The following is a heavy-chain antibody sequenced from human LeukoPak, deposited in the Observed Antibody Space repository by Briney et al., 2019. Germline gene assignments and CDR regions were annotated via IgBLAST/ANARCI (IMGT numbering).Heavy chain of an antibody. CDR3: AIETSEAALRGLDV. Sequence: ASVKVSCKASGYTFTGYYMHWVRQAPGQGLEWMGWINPNSGGTNYAQKFQGRVTMTTDTSISTAYMELSRLTSDDTAVHYCAIETSEAALRGLDVWGQGTTVTVSS. J-gene: IGHJ6*02. D-gene: IGHD2-15*01. CDR2: INPNSGGT. V-gene: IGHV1-2*02. CDR1: GYTFTGYY.